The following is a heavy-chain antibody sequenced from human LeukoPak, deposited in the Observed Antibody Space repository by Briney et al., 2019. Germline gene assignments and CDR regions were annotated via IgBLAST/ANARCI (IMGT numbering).Heavy chain of an antibody. V-gene: IGHV3-23*01. CDR3: AKDLGYYDSSGYYYRDAFDI. Sequence: GGSLRLSCTASRFTFSRYAMNWVRQAPGKGLEWVSAISGSSGSTYYADSVKGRFTVSRDNSRNTLYLQMNSLRAEDTAVYYCAKDLGYYDSSGYYYRDAFDIWGQGTMVTVSS. CDR1: RFTFSRYA. D-gene: IGHD3-22*01. CDR2: ISGSSGST. J-gene: IGHJ3*02.